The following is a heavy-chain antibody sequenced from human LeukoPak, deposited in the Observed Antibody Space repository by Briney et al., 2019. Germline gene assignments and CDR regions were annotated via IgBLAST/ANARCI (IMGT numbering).Heavy chain of an antibody. CDR3: AREIYYDSSAYDY. Sequence: PSETLSLTCTVSGGSIRSSSYYWGWTRQPPGKGLEWIGSISYSGSTYYNPSLKSRVTISFDTSKNQFSLKLSSLTAADTAIYYCAREIYYDSSAYDYWGQGTLVTVSS. V-gene: IGHV4-39*07. CDR2: ISYSGST. D-gene: IGHD3-22*01. J-gene: IGHJ4*02. CDR1: GGSIRSSSYY.